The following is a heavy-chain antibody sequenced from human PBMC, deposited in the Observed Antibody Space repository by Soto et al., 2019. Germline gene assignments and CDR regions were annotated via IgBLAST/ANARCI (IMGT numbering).Heavy chain of an antibody. D-gene: IGHD2-21*01. J-gene: IGHJ4*02. V-gene: IGHV4-31*03. CDR3: ARHLIRFLFFDY. CDR1: GGSISSGGYY. Sequence: SETLSLTCTVSGGSISSGGYYWSWICQHPGKGLEWIGYIYYSGSTYYNPSLKSRVTILLDTSKNQFSLRLSSVTAADTAMYYCARHLIRFLFFDYWGQETLVTVSA. CDR2: IYYSGST.